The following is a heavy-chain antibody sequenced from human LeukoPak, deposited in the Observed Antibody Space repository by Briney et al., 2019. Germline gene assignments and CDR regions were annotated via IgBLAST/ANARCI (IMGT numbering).Heavy chain of an antibody. Sequence: GESLKISCKASGYTFSDYWIGWVRQMPGEGLEWMGIIYPGESDTRYSPSFQGQVTISADKSISTAYLQWSSLKASDTAMYYCARHETGPYFDYWGQGTLVTVSS. D-gene: IGHD1-1*01. V-gene: IGHV5-51*01. CDR2: IYPGESDT. CDR3: ARHETGPYFDY. CDR1: GYTFSDYW. J-gene: IGHJ4*02.